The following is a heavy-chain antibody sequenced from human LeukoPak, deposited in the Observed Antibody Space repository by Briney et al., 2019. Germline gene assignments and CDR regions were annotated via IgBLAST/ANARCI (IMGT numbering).Heavy chain of an antibody. CDR3: ARDPGYCSSTSCYGGAFDI. CDR2: ISSSSSYI. V-gene: IGHV3-21*01. D-gene: IGHD2-2*03. CDR1: GFTFSSYS. J-gene: IGHJ3*02. Sequence: PGGSLRLSCAASGFTFSSYSMNWVRQAPGKGLECVSSISSSSSYIYYADSVKGRFTISRDNAKNSLYLQMNSLRAEDTAVYYCARDPGYCSSTSCYGGAFDIWGQGTMVTVSS.